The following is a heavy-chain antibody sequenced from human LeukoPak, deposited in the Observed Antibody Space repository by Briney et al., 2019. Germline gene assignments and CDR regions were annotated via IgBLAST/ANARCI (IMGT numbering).Heavy chain of an antibody. CDR2: ISSGSIHI. J-gene: IGHJ4*02. Sequence: GGSLRLSCAASGFTFRSYSMNWVRQAPGKGLEWVSSISSGSIHIYYADSVKGRFTISRDNAKNSLYLQMNSLRAEDTAVYYCARDLQKYSSSSGYRGFDYWGQGTLVTVSS. CDR1: GFTFRSYS. V-gene: IGHV3-21*01. D-gene: IGHD6-6*01. CDR3: ARDLQKYSSSSGYRGFDY.